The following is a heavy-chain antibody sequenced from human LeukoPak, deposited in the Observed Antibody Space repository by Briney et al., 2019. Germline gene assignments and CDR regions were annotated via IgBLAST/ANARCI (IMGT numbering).Heavy chain of an antibody. D-gene: IGHD3-10*01. CDR3: ARANSGVYGSGSNGMDV. Sequence: SETLSLTCTVSGGSISSYYWSWIRQPPGKGLEWIGYISYSGSTNYNPSLKSRVTISVDTSKNQFSLRLSSATAADTAVYYCARANSGVYGSGSNGMDVWGQGTTVTVSS. CDR2: ISYSGST. CDR1: GGSISSYY. V-gene: IGHV4-59*01. J-gene: IGHJ6*02.